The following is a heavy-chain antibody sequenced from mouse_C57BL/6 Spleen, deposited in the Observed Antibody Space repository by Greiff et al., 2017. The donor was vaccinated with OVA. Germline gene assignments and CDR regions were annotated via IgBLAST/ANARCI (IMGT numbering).Heavy chain of an antibody. CDR1: EYEFPSHD. CDR2: INSDGGST. D-gene: IGHD2-5*01. V-gene: IGHV5-2*01. Sequence: DVHLVESGGGLVQPGESLKLSCESNEYEFPSHDMSWVRKTPEKRLELVAAINSDGGSTYYPDTMERRFIISRDNTKKTLYLQMSSLRSEDTALYYCARRGYSNYDWYFDVWGTGTTVTVSS. CDR3: ARRGYSNYDWYFDV. J-gene: IGHJ1*03.